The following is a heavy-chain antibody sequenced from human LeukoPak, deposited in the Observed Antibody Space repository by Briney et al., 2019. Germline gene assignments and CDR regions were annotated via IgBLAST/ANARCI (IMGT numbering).Heavy chain of an antibody. CDR1: GYTFTSYG. J-gene: IGHJ6*03. CDR2: ISAYNGDT. CDR3: ARDRKESYYYYYMDV. Sequence: ASVKVSCKASGYTFTSYGISWVRQAPGQGLEWMGWISAYNGDTNYAQKLQGRGTMTTDRSTSTAYLELKRQSFDDTAVYYCARDRKESYYYYYMDVWGKGTTVTVSS. V-gene: IGHV1-18*01. D-gene: IGHD3-10*01.